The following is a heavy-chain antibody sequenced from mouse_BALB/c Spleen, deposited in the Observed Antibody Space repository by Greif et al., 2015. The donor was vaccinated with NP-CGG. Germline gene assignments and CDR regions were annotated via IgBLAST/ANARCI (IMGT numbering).Heavy chain of an antibody. CDR3: ARGYYYGITWDFYYAMDC. CDR2: ILPGSGNT. CDR1: GYTFSSYW. V-gene: IGHV1-9*01. Sequence: QVQLKDSGAELMKPGASVRISCKATGYTFSSYWIEWVKQRPGHGLEWIGEILPGSGNTNYNEKFKGKATFTADTSSNTAYMQLSSLTSEDSAVYYCARGYYYGITWDFYYAMDCWGQGTSVTVSS. J-gene: IGHJ4*01. D-gene: IGHD1-1*01.